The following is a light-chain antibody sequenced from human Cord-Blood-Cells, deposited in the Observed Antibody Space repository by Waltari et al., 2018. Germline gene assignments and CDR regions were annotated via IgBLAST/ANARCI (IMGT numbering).Light chain of an antibody. CDR1: SSAVGSYNL. V-gene: IGLV2-23*01. CDR2: EGS. Sequence: QSALTQPASVSGSPGPSITISCTGTSSAVGSYNLVSWYQQHPGKAPKRMIYEGSKRPSGVSNRFSGSKSGNTASLTISGLQAEDEADYYCCSYAGSSTLVFGGGTKLTVL. CDR3: CSYAGSSTLV. J-gene: IGLJ3*02.